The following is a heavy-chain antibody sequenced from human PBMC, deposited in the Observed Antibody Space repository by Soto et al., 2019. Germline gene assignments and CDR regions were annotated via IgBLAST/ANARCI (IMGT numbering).Heavy chain of an antibody. CDR2: INPLPTSGST. Sequence: QVQLVQSGAEVKKPGASVKASCKASGYIFTNYYIHWVRQAPGQGLEWMAIINPLPTSGSTNYAQKFQGRVTVTRDTSTSTVYMELSSLGSEDTAIYYCARDLAAAAYWGQGTLVTVSS. CDR3: ARDLAAAAY. CDR1: GYIFTNYY. V-gene: IGHV1-46*01. D-gene: IGHD6-13*01. J-gene: IGHJ4*02.